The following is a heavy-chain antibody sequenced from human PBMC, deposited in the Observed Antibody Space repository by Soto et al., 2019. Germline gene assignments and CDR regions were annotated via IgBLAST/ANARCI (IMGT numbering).Heavy chain of an antibody. Sequence: GGSLRLSCVASGFTFDDYAMRWVRQVPGKGLEWVSVISWNSAYIGYADSVKGRFTISRDNAKNSVSLQMNSLRTEDTALYYCASTYSGYEDFDYWGQGTLVTVSS. D-gene: IGHD5-12*01. CDR1: GFTFDDYA. J-gene: IGHJ4*02. CDR2: ISWNSAYI. CDR3: ASTYSGYEDFDY. V-gene: IGHV3-9*01.